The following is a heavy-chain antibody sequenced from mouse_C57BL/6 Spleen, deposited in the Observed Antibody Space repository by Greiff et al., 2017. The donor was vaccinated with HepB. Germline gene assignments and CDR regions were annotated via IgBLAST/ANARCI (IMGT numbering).Heavy chain of an antibody. Sequence: EVQLVESGGGLVKPGGSLKLSCAASGFTFSDYGMHWVRQAPEKGLEWVAYISSGSSTINYADKVKGRFTIARANAKNTLFLQMTSLGSEDTAMYYCARQWFAYWGQGTLVTVSA. CDR1: GFTFSDYG. V-gene: IGHV5-17*01. J-gene: IGHJ3*01. CDR2: ISSGSSTI. CDR3: ARQWFAY.